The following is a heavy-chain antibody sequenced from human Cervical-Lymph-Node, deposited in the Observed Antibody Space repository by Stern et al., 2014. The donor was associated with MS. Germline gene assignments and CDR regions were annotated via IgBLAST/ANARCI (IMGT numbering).Heavy chain of an antibody. CDR1: GYTFTGYY. J-gene: IGHJ6*02. CDR3: ARGGAFGVVMDLDV. D-gene: IGHD3-3*01. Sequence: VQLVESGAEVKKPGASVKVSCKASGYTFTGYYMHWVRQAPGQGLEWMGRINANSGGTNYAQKFQGRVTMTRDTSISTAYMELSRLRSDDTAVYYCARGGAFGVVMDLDVWGQGTTVTVSS. CDR2: INANSGGT. V-gene: IGHV1-2*06.